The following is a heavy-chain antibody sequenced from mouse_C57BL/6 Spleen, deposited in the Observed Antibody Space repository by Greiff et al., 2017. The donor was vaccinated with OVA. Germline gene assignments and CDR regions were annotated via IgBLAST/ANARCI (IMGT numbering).Heavy chain of an antibody. Sequence: EVKLVESGPELVKPGASVKMSCKASGYTFTDYNMHWVKQSHGKSLEWIGYINPNNGGTSYNQKFKGKATLTVNKSSSTAYMELRSLTSEDSAVYYCARGGLTGMDAMDYWGQGTSVTVSS. V-gene: IGHV1-22*01. J-gene: IGHJ4*01. CDR1: GYTFTDYN. CDR3: ARGGLTGMDAMDY. D-gene: IGHD4-1*01. CDR2: INPNNGGT.